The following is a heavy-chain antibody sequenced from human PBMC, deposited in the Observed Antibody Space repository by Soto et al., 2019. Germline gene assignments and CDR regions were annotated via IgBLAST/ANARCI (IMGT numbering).Heavy chain of an antibody. CDR2: IYPGDSDT. CDR3: ARQGDSDNWYVGH. D-gene: IGHD1-1*01. Sequence: GESLKISCKGSGYSFTSYWIGWVRQVPGKRLELMGIIYPGDSDTRYSPSFQDQVTISADKSINTAYMQWSSLKASDTAIYYCARQGDSDNWYVGHWGQGTLVTVSS. V-gene: IGHV5-51*01. CDR1: GYSFTSYW. J-gene: IGHJ4*02.